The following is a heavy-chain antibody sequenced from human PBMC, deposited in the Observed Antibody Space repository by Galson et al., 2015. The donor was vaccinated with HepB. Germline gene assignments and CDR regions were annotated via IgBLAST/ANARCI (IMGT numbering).Heavy chain of an antibody. J-gene: IGHJ4*02. CDR3: ARERRIAAAVYFDY. CDR1: GGSISSGGYY. D-gene: IGHD6-13*01. V-gene: IGHV4-31*03. Sequence: TLSLTCTVSGGSISSGGYYWSWIRQHPGKGLEWIGYIYYSGSTYYNPSLKSRVTISVDTSKNQFSLKLSSVTAADTAVYYCARERRIAAAVYFDYWGQGTLVTVSS. CDR2: IYYSGST.